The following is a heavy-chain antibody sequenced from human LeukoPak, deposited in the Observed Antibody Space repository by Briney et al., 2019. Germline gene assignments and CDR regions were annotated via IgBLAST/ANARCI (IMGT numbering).Heavy chain of an antibody. CDR2: IYYSGST. J-gene: IGHJ3*02. CDR3: ARDYCSSTSCYYAFDI. Sequence: PSQTLSLTCTVSGGSISSGGYYWSWIRQHPGKGLEWIGYIYYSGSTYYNPPLKSRVTISVDTSKNQFSLRLSSVTAADTAVYYCARDYCSSTSCYYAFDIWGQGTMVTVSS. V-gene: IGHV4-31*03. CDR1: GGSISSGGYY. D-gene: IGHD2-2*01.